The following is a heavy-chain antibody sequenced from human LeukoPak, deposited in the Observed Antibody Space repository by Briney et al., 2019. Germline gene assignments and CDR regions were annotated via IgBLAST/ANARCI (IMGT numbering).Heavy chain of an antibody. CDR3: AKDGESPGEWELLSPVDY. CDR2: ISGSGGST. D-gene: IGHD1-26*01. Sequence: PGGSLRLSCAASGFTFSSYAMSWVRQAPGKGLEWVSAISGSGGSTYYADSVKGRFTISRDNSKNTLYLQMNSLRAEDTAVYYCAKDGESPGEWELLSPVDYWGQGTLVTVSS. V-gene: IGHV3-23*01. J-gene: IGHJ4*02. CDR1: GFTFSSYA.